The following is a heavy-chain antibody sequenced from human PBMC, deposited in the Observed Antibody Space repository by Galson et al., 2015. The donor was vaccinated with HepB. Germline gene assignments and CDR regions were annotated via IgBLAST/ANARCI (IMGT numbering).Heavy chain of an antibody. D-gene: IGHD2-8*01. CDR2: ISYDGSNK. V-gene: IGHV3-30-3*01. Sequence: SLRPSCAASRVTFSSYAMHWGRQAPGKGLEWVAVISYDGSNKYYADSVKGRFTISRDNSKSTLYLQMNSLRAEDTAVYYCAREPEETSEPYITNGVSNLGAFDIWGQGTMVTVSS. CDR3: AREPEETSEPYITNGVSNLGAFDI. J-gene: IGHJ3*02. CDR1: RVTFSSYA.